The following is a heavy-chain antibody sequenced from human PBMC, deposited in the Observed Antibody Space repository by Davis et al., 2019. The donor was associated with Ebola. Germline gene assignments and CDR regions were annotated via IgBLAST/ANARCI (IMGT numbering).Heavy chain of an antibody. CDR2: IWYDGSNK. D-gene: IGHD3-22*01. Sequence: PGGSLRLSCAASGFTFSNHGMHWVRQAPGKGLEWVAVIWYDGSNKYYADSVKGRFTISRDNSKNTLYLQMNSLRAEDTAVYYCARDGLNYHDTSAYYDAFDIWGQGTMVTVSS. CDR3: ARDGLNYHDTSAYYDAFDI. J-gene: IGHJ3*02. V-gene: IGHV3-33*01. CDR1: GFTFSNHG.